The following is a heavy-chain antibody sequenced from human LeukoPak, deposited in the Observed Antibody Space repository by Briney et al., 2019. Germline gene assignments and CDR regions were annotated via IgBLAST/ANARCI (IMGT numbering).Heavy chain of an antibody. D-gene: IGHD3-9*01. J-gene: IGHJ4*02. CDR2: IWYDGSNK. CDR3: ARTFDWSY. V-gene: IGHV3-33*01. Sequence: GGSLRLTCAASGFTFSCYGMHWVRQAPGKGLEWVAVIWYDGSNKYYVDSVKGRFTISRDNSKNTLYLQMNSLGAEDTAVYYCARTFDWSYWGQGTLVTVSS. CDR1: GFTFSCYG.